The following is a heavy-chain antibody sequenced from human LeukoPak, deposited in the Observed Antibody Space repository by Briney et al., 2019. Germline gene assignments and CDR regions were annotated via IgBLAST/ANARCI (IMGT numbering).Heavy chain of an antibody. D-gene: IGHD3-22*01. Sequence: ASVKVSCKASGYTFTSYDINWVRQATGQGLEWMGWMNPNRGNTGYAQKFQGRVTMTRNTSISTAYMELSSLRSEDTAVYYCARSPYYYDSSGYYYVSGAFDIWGQGTMVTVPS. V-gene: IGHV1-8*01. CDR1: GYTFTSYD. CDR2: MNPNRGNT. CDR3: ARSPYYYDSSGYYYVSGAFDI. J-gene: IGHJ3*02.